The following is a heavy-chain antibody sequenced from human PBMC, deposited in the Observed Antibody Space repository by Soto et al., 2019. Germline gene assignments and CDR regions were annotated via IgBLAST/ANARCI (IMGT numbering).Heavy chain of an antibody. D-gene: IGHD3-3*01. Sequence: SETLSLTCTVSGGSISSGGDYWSWIRQHPGKGLEWIGYIYYSGSTYYNPSLKSRVTISVDTSKNQFSLKLSSVTAADTAVYYCARDSEPLRFLAWGQGTLVTVS. CDR2: IYYSGST. J-gene: IGHJ5*02. V-gene: IGHV4-31*03. CDR3: ARDSEPLRFLA. CDR1: GGSISSGGDY.